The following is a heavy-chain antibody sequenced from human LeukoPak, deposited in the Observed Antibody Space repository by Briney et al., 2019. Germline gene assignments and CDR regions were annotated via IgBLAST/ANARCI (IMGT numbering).Heavy chain of an antibody. CDR2: IYHSGTT. CDR1: GYSISSGYY. D-gene: IGHD6-6*01. Sequence: SETLSLTCAVSGYSISSGYYWGWIRQPPGKGLERIGSIYHSGTTYYNPSLTSRVTISVDTSKNHFSLKVNSVTAADTAVYYCAKPQSSLSHFYDSWGQGTLVTVSS. V-gene: IGHV4-38-2*01. CDR3: AKPQSSLSHFYDS. J-gene: IGHJ4*02.